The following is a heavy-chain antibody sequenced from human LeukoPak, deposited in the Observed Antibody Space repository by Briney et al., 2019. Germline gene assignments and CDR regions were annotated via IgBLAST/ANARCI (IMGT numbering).Heavy chain of an antibody. J-gene: IGHJ5*02. CDR3: ARDNGIVRGAAKSSWFDP. Sequence: TGGSLRLSCAASGFTFTSYSMNWVRQAPGKGLEWVSTISGGGGSTYYADSVKGRFTISRDNAKNTLYLQMNSLRAEDTAVYYCARDNGIVRGAAKSSWFDPWGQGTLVTVSS. CDR2: ISGGGGST. CDR1: GFTFTSYS. V-gene: IGHV3-23*01. D-gene: IGHD1-26*01.